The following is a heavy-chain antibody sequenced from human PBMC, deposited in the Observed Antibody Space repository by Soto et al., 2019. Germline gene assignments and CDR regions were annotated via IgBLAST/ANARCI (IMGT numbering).Heavy chain of an antibody. Sequence: GASLKISCKASGYTFTTYWIGWVRQMPGKGLQWMGIIYPDDSDTRYSPSFQGQVTISADKSIDTAYLQWSSLKASDTAMYYCARRDIMTGYVYFDYWGQGTLVTVSS. CDR3: ARRDIMTGYVYFDY. V-gene: IGHV5-51*01. CDR2: IYPDDSDT. J-gene: IGHJ4*02. CDR1: GYTFTTYW. D-gene: IGHD3-9*01.